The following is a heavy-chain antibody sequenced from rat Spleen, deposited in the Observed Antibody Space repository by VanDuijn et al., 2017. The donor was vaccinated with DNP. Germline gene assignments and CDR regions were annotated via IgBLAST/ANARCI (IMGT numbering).Heavy chain of an antibody. Sequence: EVQLVESGGGLVQPGRSIKLSCAASGFTFSSFPMSCVRQAPTKGLEWVATISNTGDNTYYSDSVKGRFSLSRDNAKSTLYLQVNSLRSEDTATYYCAGRPPPTRGPFDYWGQGVTVTVSS. V-gene: IGHV5-46*01. CDR1: GFTFSSFP. CDR3: AGRPPPTRGPFDY. J-gene: IGHJ2*01. D-gene: IGHD1-4*01. CDR2: ISNTGDNT.